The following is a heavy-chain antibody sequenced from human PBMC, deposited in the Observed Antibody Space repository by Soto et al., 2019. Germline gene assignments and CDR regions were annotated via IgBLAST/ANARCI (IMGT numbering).Heavy chain of an antibody. CDR1: GFPFRSYE. Sequence: PWGSLRLSCAVSGFPFRSYEMNWVRQAPGNGPEWVSYITSSSDAIYYAASVKGRFTVSRDNAKNSLYLQMNSLRAEDTAVYYCAILDFGDYLLSYGVDVWGPGTTLTVSS. CDR2: ITSSSDAI. J-gene: IGHJ6*02. V-gene: IGHV3-48*03. D-gene: IGHD4-17*01. CDR3: AILDFGDYLLSYGVDV.